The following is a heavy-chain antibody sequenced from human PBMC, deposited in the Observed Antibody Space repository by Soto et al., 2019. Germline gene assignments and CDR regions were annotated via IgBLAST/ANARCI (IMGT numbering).Heavy chain of an antibody. D-gene: IGHD6-25*01. CDR3: GRDDVPYIKAAAGKVNN. CDR2: ISAYNGNT. Sequence: ASVKVSCKASGYTFTSYGISWVRQAPGQGPEWMGWISAYNGNTNYAQKLQGRVTMTTDTSTSTAYMELRSLRSDDTAVYYCGRDDVPYIKAAAGKVNNWGQEHLLTVSA. V-gene: IGHV1-18*01. CDR1: GYTFTSYG. J-gene: IGHJ4*02.